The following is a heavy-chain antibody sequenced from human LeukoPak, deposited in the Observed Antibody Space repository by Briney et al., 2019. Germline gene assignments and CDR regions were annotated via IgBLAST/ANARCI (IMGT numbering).Heavy chain of an antibody. CDR1: GFSFTNAW. Sequence: GGSLRLSCSASGFSFTNAWMSWVRQAPGKGLEWVGRIKSKTEGGTTDYAAPVKDIFFVSRDDSKNTVYLQLNNLKTEDIAVYYCATANSIEVKGSFDIWGQGTMVTVSS. D-gene: IGHD4-23*01. CDR2: IKSKTEGGTT. J-gene: IGHJ3*02. V-gene: IGHV3-15*01. CDR3: ATANSIEVKGSFDI.